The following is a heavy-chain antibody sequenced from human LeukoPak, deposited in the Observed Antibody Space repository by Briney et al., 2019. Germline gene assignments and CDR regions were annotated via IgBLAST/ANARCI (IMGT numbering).Heavy chain of an antibody. CDR1: GFTVSSNY. V-gene: IGHV3-53*01. CDR3: ARVMMVRGVITYDAFDI. Sequence: GGSLRLSCAASGFTVSSNYMSWVRQAPGKGLEWVSVIYSGGSTYYADYVKGRFTISRDNSKNTLYLQMNSLRAEDTAVYYCARVMMVRGVITYDAFDIWGQGTMVTVSP. D-gene: IGHD3-10*01. J-gene: IGHJ3*02. CDR2: IYSGGST.